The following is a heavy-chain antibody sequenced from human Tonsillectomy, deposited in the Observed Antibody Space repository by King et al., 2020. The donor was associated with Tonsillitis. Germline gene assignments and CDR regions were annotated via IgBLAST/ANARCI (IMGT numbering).Heavy chain of an antibody. V-gene: IGHV4-59*01. CDR2: IFYSGST. J-gene: IGHJ5*01. CDR1: GGSISSYY. D-gene: IGHD2-15*01. Sequence: VQLQESGPGLVKPSETLSLTCTVSGGSISSYYWSWIRQPPGKGLEWIGYIFYSGSTNYNPSLKSRVTISVDTSKNQFSLKLSSMTAADTAVYYCARGGEVTATVNWFDSWGQGTLVTVSS. CDR3: ARGGEVTATVNWFDS.